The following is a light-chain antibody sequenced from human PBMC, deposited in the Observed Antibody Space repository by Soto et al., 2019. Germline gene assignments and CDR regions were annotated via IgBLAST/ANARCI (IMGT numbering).Light chain of an antibody. CDR1: SSDVGGYNF. V-gene: IGLV2-11*01. J-gene: IGLJ1*01. CDR2: NII. CDR3: CSYAGSYTYV. Sequence: QSALTQPRSVSGAPGQSVTISCTGTSSDVGGYNFVSWYQHHPGKAHKLMIYNIIQRPAGVPYRFSASKSGNTASLTISGLQAEDEAYYYCCSYAGSYTYVFGTGTKLTVL.